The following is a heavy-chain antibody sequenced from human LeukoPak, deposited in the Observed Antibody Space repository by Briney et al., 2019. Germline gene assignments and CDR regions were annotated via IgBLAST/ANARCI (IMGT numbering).Heavy chain of an antibody. V-gene: IGHV4-38-2*02. CDR2: ISHIGST. D-gene: IGHD4-17*01. CDR3: VRDDYGDYTRRFDP. CDR1: GYSINNGYN. Sequence: SETLSLTCSVSGYSINNGYNWGWVRQPPGKGLECIGSISHIGSTYYNPSLESRVTISLDTSKNQFSLELSSVTAADTAVYYCVRDDYGDYTRRFDPWGQGTLVTVSS. J-gene: IGHJ5*02.